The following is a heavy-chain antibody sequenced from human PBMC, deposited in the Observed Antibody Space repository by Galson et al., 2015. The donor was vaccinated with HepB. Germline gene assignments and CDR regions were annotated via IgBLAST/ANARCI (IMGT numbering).Heavy chain of an antibody. J-gene: IGHJ4*02. CDR3: ARQGRFGWYFH. CDR1: GGSISSSSYY. D-gene: IGHD6-19*01. CDR2: IYYSGST. Sequence: SETLSLTCTVSGGSISSSSYYWGWIRQPPGKGLEWIGSIYYSGSTYYNPSLKSRVTISVDTSKNQFSLKLSSVTAADTAVYYCARQGRFGWYFHWGQGTLVTVSS. V-gene: IGHV4-39*01.